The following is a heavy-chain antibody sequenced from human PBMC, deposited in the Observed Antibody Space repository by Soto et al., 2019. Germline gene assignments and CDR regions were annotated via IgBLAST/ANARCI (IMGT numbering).Heavy chain of an antibody. CDR2: IIPIFGTA. Sequence: GASVKVSCKASGGTFSSYAISWVRQAPGQGLEWMGGIIPIFGTANYAQKFQGRVTITADESTSTAYMELSSLRSEDTAVYYCARDKGIAAAGTTGNWVNYYYGMDVWGQGATVTVSS. D-gene: IGHD6-13*01. CDR1: GGTFSSYA. J-gene: IGHJ6*02. CDR3: ARDKGIAAAGTTGNWVNYYYGMDV. V-gene: IGHV1-69*13.